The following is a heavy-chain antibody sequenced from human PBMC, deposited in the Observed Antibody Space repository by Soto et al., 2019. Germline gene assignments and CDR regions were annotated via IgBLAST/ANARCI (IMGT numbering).Heavy chain of an antibody. V-gene: IGHV3-30-3*01. CDR2: ISYDGSNK. D-gene: IGHD6-19*01. J-gene: IGHJ5*02. Sequence: PGGSLRLSCAASGFTFSSYAMHWVRQAPGKGLEWVAVISYDGSNKYYADSVKGRFTISRDNSKNTLYLQMNSLRAEDTAVYYCARDLEVAVAGAWGQGTLVTAPQ. CDR3: ARDLEVAVAGA. CDR1: GFTFSSYA.